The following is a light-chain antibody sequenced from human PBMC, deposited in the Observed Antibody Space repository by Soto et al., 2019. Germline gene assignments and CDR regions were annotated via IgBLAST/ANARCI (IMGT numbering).Light chain of an antibody. CDR1: SXSIGSNT. V-gene: IGLV1-44*01. CDR3: AAWDGSLNGWV. CDR2: SND. Sequence: QSVLXQXPSXSGTXXQRVTISXXGSSXSIGSNTVSWYQQVPGTAPKLLIYSNDQRPSGVPDRFSGSKSGTSASLAIGGLQSEDEADYYCAAWDGSLNGWVFGGGTKLTVL. J-gene: IGLJ3*02.